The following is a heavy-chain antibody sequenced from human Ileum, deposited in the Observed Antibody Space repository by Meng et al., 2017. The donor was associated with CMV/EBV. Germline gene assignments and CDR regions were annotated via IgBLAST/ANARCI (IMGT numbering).Heavy chain of an antibody. CDR2: VCYNGIT. V-gene: IGHV4-59*01. CDR1: GGSMSSTC. J-gene: IGHJ1*01. CDR3: ALRGLAAGTLQQ. D-gene: IGHD6-13*01. Sequence: QVQLPESGPGLVKPSATLSLTCAVSGGSMSSTCWSWIRQPPGKGLEWIGYVCYNGITDYNPSLKSRITISGDTSKNQFSLQVTSVTAADTAMYYCALRGLAAGTLQQWGQGTLVTVSS.